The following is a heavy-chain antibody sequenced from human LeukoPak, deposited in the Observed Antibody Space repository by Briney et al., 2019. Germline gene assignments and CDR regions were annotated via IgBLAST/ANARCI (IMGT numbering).Heavy chain of an antibody. D-gene: IGHD2-21*01. V-gene: IGHV3-11*04. CDR3: ARDATAYAAEDYFDY. Sequence: AGGSLRLSCAASGFTFSDYYMSWIRQAPGKGLEWVSYISSSGSTIYYADSVKGRFTISRDNAKNSLYLQMNSLRAEDTAVYYCARDATAYAAEDYFDYWGQGTLVTVSS. CDR2: ISSSGSTI. CDR1: GFTFSDYY. J-gene: IGHJ4*02.